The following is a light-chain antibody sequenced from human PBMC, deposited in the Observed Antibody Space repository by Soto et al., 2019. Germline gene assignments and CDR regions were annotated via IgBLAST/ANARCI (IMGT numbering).Light chain of an antibody. CDR2: EVS. V-gene: IGLV2-8*01. J-gene: IGLJ1*01. CDR1: SSDVGGYNY. CDR3: SPYAGSNNYV. Sequence: QSVLAQPPSASGSPGQSVTISCTGTSSDVGGYNYVSWYQQHPGKAPKLMIYEVSKRPSGVPDRFSGSKSGNTASLTVSGLQAEGEADYYCSPYAGSNNYVFGTGTKVTVL.